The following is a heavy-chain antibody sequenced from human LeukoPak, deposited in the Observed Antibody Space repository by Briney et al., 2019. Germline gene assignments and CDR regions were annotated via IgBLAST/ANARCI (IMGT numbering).Heavy chain of an antibody. CDR1: GFTFSSYA. D-gene: IGHD1-26*01. J-gene: IGHJ4*02. CDR3: ATYSGAHHKTFDY. V-gene: IGHV3-7*03. CDR2: IKEDESEK. Sequence: GGSLRLSCAASGFTFSSYAMSWVRQAPGKGLEWVANIKEDESEKDYVDSVKGRFTISRDNAKNPLYLQMSSLRAEDTAMYYCATYSGAHHKTFDYWGQGTLVTVSS.